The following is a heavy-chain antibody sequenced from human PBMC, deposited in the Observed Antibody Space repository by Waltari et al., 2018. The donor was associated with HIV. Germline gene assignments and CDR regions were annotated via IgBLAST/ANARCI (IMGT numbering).Heavy chain of an antibody. Sequence: QVQLVQSGAEVKKPGASVKVSCKASGYTFTSYYMHWVRQAPGQGLEWTGIINPSGGSTSYAQKFQGRVTMTRDTSTSTVYMELSSLRSEDTAVYYCARDGVVGRAFRWWGQGTLVTVSS. CDR2: INPSGGST. D-gene: IGHD2-8*01. J-gene: IGHJ4*02. V-gene: IGHV1-46*01. CDR3: ARDGVVGRAFRW. CDR1: GYTFTSYY.